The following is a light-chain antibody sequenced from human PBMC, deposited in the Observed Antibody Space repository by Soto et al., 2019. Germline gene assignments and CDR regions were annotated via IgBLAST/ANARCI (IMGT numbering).Light chain of an antibody. V-gene: IGLV2-14*01. CDR2: DVS. J-gene: IGLJ1*01. CDR3: SSYTSSSTHNYV. CDR1: SSDVGGYKY. Sequence: QSVLTQPASVSGSPGQSITISCTGTSSDVGGYKYVSWYQQHPGKAPKLMIYDVSNRPSGVSNRFSGSKSGNTASLTISGLQAEDEADYYCSSYTSSSTHNYVFGTGTKVTVL.